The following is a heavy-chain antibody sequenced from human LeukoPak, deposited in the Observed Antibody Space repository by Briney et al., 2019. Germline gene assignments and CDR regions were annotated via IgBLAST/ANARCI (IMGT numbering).Heavy chain of an antibody. CDR1: GGSFSGYY. V-gene: IGHV4-34*01. J-gene: IGHJ5*02. D-gene: IGHD3-3*01. CDR2: INHSGGT. CDR3: ARLSYDS. Sequence: PSETLSLTCAVYGGSFSGYYWSWIRQPPGKGLEWIGEINHSGGTNYNPSLKSRVTISVDTSKNQFSLKLSSVTAADTAVYYCARLSYDSWGQGTLVTVSS.